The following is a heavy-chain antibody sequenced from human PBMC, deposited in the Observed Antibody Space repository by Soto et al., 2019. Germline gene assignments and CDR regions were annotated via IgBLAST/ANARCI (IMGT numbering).Heavy chain of an antibody. CDR2: ISTSGSST. D-gene: IGHD2-15*01. Sequence: GGSLRLSCAASGLPFIAYGMTWVRQAPWKGLEWVSGISTSGSSTYYAASVKGRFTISRDNSKNTLYVQMDNLSADDTPVYNLGRDNMSQLPHEVVRWGQEALV. CDR1: GLPFIAYG. V-gene: IGHV3-23*01. J-gene: IGHJ4*02. CDR3: GRDNMSQLPHEVVR.